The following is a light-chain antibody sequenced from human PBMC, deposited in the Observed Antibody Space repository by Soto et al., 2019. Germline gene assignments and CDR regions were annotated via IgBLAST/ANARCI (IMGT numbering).Light chain of an antibody. J-gene: IGLJ3*02. CDR1: RSNIGAGYD. V-gene: IGLV1-40*01. CDR3: QTFDSSLRGWV. CDR2: NNN. Sequence: QSVLTQPPSASGAPGQRVTISCTGSRSNIGAGYDVHWYQHLPGSAPKLLIYNNNNRPSGVPDRFSGSKSGTSASLAITGLQAEDETDYYCQTFDSSLRGWVFGGGTKVTVL.